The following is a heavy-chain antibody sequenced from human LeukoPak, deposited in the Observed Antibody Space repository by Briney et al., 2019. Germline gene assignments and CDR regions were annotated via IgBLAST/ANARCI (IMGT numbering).Heavy chain of an antibody. D-gene: IGHD6-6*01. CDR2: ISWNSGSI. V-gene: IGHV3-9*01. CDR3: AKGPPIAARIYFDY. Sequence: GGSLRLSCAASGFTFDDYAMHWVRQAPGKGLEWVSGISWNSGSIGYADSVKGRFTISRDNAKNSLYLQMNSLRAEDTALYYCAKGPPIAARIYFDYWGQGTLVTVSS. J-gene: IGHJ4*02. CDR1: GFTFDDYA.